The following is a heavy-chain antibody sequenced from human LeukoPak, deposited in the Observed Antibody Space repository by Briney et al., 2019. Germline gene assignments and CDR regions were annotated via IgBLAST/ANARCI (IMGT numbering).Heavy chain of an antibody. CDR1: GGSISSYY. CDR2: IYYSGST. J-gene: IGHJ3*02. Sequence: SETLSLTCTVSGGSISSYYWSWIRQPPGKGLEWIGYIYYSGSTNYNPSLKSRVTISVDTSKNQFSLKLSSVTAADTAVYYCAREGKELLFAFDIWGQGTMVTVSS. CDR3: AREGKELLFAFDI. V-gene: IGHV4-59*01. D-gene: IGHD2-2*01.